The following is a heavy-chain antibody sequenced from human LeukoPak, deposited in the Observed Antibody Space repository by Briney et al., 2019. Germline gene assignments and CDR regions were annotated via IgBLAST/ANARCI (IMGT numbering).Heavy chain of an antibody. J-gene: IGHJ4*02. CDR2: VNPNTGGI. D-gene: IGHD6-19*01. Sequence: ASVKVSCKASGGTFSSYAISWVRQAPGQGLEWMGWVNPNTGGINCAQKFQGSVTMTRDTSINTAYMELNMLRSDDTAVYYCARGVRYSSGWYYFDSWGQGTLVTVSS. CDR1: GGTFSSYA. CDR3: ARGVRYSSGWYYFDS. V-gene: IGHV1-2*02.